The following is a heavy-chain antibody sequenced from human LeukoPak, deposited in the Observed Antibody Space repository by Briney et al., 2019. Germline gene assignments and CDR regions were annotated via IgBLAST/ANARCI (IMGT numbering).Heavy chain of an antibody. CDR2: INTNTGNP. CDR3: ATSEGRWFQGSYYFDY. V-gene: IGHV7-4-1*02. Sequence: ASVKVSCKASGYTFTSYAMNWVRQAPGQGLEWMGWINTNTGNPTYAQGFTGRFVFSLDTSVSTAYLQISSLKAEDTAVYYCATSEGRWFQGSYYFDYWGQGTLVTVSS. J-gene: IGHJ4*02. D-gene: IGHD2-15*01. CDR1: GYTFTSYA.